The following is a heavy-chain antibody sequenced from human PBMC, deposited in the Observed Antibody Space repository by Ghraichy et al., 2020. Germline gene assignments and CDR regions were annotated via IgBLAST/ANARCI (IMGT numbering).Heavy chain of an antibody. CDR3: AREMYCSGGSCLPFHPFDF. CDR1: GLTFSNYW. V-gene: IGHV3-74*01. J-gene: IGHJ4*02. D-gene: IGHD2-15*01. Sequence: GSLNISCAASGLTFSNYWMHWVRQAPGKGLVWVSRINTDGRSTTYADSVKGRFTISRDNAKNTLYLQMNSLRAEDTALYYCAREMYCSGGSCLPFHPFDFWGQGTPVTVSS. CDR2: INTDGRST.